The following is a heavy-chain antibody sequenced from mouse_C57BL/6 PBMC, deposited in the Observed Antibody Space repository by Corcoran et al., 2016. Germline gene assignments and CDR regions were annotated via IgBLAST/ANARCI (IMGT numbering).Heavy chain of an antibody. CDR2: INPYNGGT. D-gene: IGHD2-4*01. V-gene: IGHV1-19*01. CDR3: ASNYDYDGWFAY. CDR1: GYTFTEYY. Sequence: EVQLQQSGPVLVKPGPSVKMSCKPSGYTFTEYYMNWVKQSHGKSLEWIGVINPYNGGTSYNQKFKGKATLTVDKSSSTAYMELNSLTSEDSAVYYCASNYDYDGWFAYWGQGTLVTVSA. J-gene: IGHJ3*01.